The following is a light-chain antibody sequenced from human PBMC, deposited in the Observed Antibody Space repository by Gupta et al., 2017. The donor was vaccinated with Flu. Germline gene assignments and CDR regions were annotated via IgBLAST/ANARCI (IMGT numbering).Light chain of an antibody. CDR3: QQDGSLWT. CDR1: QSVSSSY. J-gene: IGKJ1*01. Sequence: EIVLTQSPGTLSLSPGERATLSCRASQSVSSSYLAWYQQKPGQAPRLLIYGASSRATGIPDRFSGSGSGTDFTLTSSRLDPEDFAVYYCQQDGSLWTFGQGTKVEIK. V-gene: IGKV3-20*01. CDR2: GAS.